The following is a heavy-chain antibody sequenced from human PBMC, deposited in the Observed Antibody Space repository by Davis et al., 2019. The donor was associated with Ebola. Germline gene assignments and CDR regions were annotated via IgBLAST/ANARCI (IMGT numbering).Heavy chain of an antibody. J-gene: IGHJ2*01. CDR3: AREKVTIFGVVRTLYWYFDL. CDR1: GGSFSGYY. Sequence: MPGGSLRLSCAVYGGSFSGYYWSWIRQPPGKGLAWIGEINHSGSTNYNPSLKSRVTISVDTSKNQFSLKLSSVTAADTAVYYCAREKVTIFGVVRTLYWYFDLWGRGTLVTVSS. CDR2: INHSGST. V-gene: IGHV4-34*01. D-gene: IGHD3-3*01.